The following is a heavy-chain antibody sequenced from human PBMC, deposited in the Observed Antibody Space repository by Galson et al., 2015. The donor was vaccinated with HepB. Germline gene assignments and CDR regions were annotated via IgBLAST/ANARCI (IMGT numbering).Heavy chain of an antibody. CDR2: ISYDGSNK. D-gene: IGHD6-19*01. V-gene: IGHV3-30*18. Sequence: SLRLSCAASGFTFSSYGMHWVRQAPGKGLEWVAVISYDGSNKYYADSVKGRFTISRDNSKNTLYLQMNSLRAEDTAVYYCAKNLAVAGKVGYYGMDVWGQGTTVTVSS. CDR3: AKNLAVAGKVGYYGMDV. J-gene: IGHJ6*02. CDR1: GFTFSSYG.